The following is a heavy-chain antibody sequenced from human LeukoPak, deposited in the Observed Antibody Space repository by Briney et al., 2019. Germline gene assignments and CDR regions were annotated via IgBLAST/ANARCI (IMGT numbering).Heavy chain of an antibody. V-gene: IGHV4-4*09. J-gene: IGHJ5*02. D-gene: IGHD5-12*01. CDR3: ARRGIVAPWFDP. CDR1: GGSISSHY. Sequence: SETLSLTCTVSGGSISSHYWSWIRQPPGKGLEWIGYIYTSGSTNYNPSLKSRVTISVDTSKNQFSLKLSSVTAADTAVYYCARRGIVAPWFDPWGQGTLVTVSS. CDR2: IYTSGST.